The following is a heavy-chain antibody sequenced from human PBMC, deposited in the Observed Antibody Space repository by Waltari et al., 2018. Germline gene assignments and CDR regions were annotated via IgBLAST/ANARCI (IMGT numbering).Heavy chain of an antibody. CDR1: GFTFSSYA. D-gene: IGHD3-10*01. V-gene: IGHV3-23*01. Sequence: EVQLLESGGGLVQPGGSLRLSCAASGFTFSSYAMSWVRQALGKGLEWVSTLSGSGSSTYYADSVKGRFTISRDNSKNTLYLQMNSLRAEDTAVYYCAKDRVGYHGSGSYYDYWGQGTPVTVSS. CDR2: LSGSGSST. J-gene: IGHJ4*02. CDR3: AKDRVGYHGSGSYYDY.